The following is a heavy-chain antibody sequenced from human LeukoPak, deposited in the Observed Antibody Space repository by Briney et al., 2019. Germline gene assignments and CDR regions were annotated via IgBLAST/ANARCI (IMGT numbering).Heavy chain of an antibody. D-gene: IGHD6-6*01. CDR1: GFTFSSHR. CDR3: AREGAALDY. V-gene: IGHV3-74*01. Sequence: TGGSLRLSCAASGFTFSSHRMYWVRQAPGKGLVWVSRISSDGSSIAYTDSVRGRFTISRDNAKNTLCLQMNSLRVEDTAVYYCAREGAALDYWGQGTLVSVSS. J-gene: IGHJ4*02. CDR2: ISSDGSSI.